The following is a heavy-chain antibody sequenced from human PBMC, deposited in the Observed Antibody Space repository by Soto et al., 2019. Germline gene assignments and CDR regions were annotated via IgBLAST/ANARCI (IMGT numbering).Heavy chain of an antibody. J-gene: IGHJ5*02. V-gene: IGHV4-39*01. Sequence: SETLSLTCTVSGGSMSSSSYYWGWIRQPPGKGLEWIGSIYYSGTTYYNPSLKSRVTISVDTSKNRFSLNLSSVTAADTAVYYCASPKIAFYNWFDPWGQGTLVTVSS. D-gene: IGHD3-3*02. CDR2: IYYSGTT. CDR1: GGSMSSSSYY. CDR3: ASPKIAFYNWFDP.